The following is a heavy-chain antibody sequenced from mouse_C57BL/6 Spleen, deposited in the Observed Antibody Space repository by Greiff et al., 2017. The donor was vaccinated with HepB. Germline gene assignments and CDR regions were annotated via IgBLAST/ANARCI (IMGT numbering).Heavy chain of an antibody. CDR3: ARGDYHYFDY. CDR1: GYAFSSYW. V-gene: IGHV1-80*01. D-gene: IGHD2-4*01. J-gene: IGHJ2*01. Sequence: ESGAELVKPGASVKISCKASGYAFSSYWMNWVKQRPGKGLEWIGQIYPGDGDTNYNGKFKGKATLTADKSSSTAYMQLSSLTSEDSAVYFCARGDYHYFDYWGQGTTLTVSS. CDR2: IYPGDGDT.